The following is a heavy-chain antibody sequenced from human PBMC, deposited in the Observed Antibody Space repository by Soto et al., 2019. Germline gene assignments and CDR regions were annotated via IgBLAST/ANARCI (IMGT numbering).Heavy chain of an antibody. CDR1: GGTFSSYA. Sequence: ASVKVSCKASGGTFSSYAISWVRQAPGQGLEWMGGIIPIFGTANYAQKFQGRVTITADESTSTAYMELSSLRSEDTAVYYCARLKGFRGSGYSSWFDPWGQGTLVTVSS. D-gene: IGHD3-3*01. V-gene: IGHV1-69*13. CDR2: IIPIFGTA. J-gene: IGHJ5*02. CDR3: ARLKGFRGSGYSSWFDP.